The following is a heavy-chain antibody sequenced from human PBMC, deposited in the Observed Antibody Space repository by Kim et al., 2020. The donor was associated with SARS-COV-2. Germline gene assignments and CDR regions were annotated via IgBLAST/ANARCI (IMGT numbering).Heavy chain of an antibody. J-gene: IGHJ5*02. CDR2: ISALNGAT. V-gene: IGHV1-18*01. D-gene: IGHD6-6*01. CDR1: GYGFTGYG. Sequence: ASVKVSCKASGYGFTGYGITWVRQAPGQGLEWMGWISALNGATIDAQQFQGRVTMSTDPSTSTAYLELRSLTSGDTAIYYCARGGMSIAVRLDDHWGQGTLVTVSS. CDR3: ARGGMSIAVRLDDH.